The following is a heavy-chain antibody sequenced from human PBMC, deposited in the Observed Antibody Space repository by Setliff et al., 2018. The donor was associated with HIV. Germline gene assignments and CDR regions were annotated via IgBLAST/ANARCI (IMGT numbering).Heavy chain of an antibody. CDR1: GGSISRGSYY. V-gene: IGHV4-61*02. CDR3: ARGDPFTDFDS. D-gene: IGHD3-16*01. Sequence: SDILSLTCTVSGGSISRGSYYWSWIRQPAGKGLAWIGRIYTNGNTHYNTSLKSRVTVSADTSKNQFSLKLTSVTSAYTSVYYCARGDPFTDFDSWGQGTLVTVSS. CDR2: IYTNGNT. J-gene: IGHJ4*02.